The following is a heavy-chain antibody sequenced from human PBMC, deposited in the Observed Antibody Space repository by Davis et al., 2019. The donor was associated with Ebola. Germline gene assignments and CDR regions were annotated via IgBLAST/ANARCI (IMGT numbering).Heavy chain of an antibody. CDR2: ISGSGGST. J-gene: IGHJ4*02. Sequence: GESLKISCAASGFTFSSYGMHWVRQAPGKGLEWVSAISGSGGSTYYADSVKGRFTISRDNSKNTLYLQMNSLRAEDTAVYYCAKDEWGIAVANVDYWGQGTLVTVSS. CDR1: GFTFSSYG. CDR3: AKDEWGIAVANVDY. V-gene: IGHV3-23*01. D-gene: IGHD6-19*01.